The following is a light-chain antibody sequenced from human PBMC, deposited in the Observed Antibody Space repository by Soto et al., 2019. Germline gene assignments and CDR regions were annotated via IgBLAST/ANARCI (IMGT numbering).Light chain of an antibody. J-gene: IGKJ1*01. Sequence: DIQMTQSPSTLSASVGDRVTITCRASQSISTWLAWYQQKPGKVPKLLIYAASSLESGVPSRFSGSGSGTEFTLTISSLQPDDFATYFCQHYDTYSWTFGQGTKVDIK. CDR1: QSISTW. CDR3: QHYDTYSWT. CDR2: AAS. V-gene: IGKV1-5*01.